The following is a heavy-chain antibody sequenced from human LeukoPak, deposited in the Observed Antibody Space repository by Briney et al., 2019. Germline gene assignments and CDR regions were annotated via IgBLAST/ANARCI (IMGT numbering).Heavy chain of an antibody. CDR1: GGSISSGDYY. CDR3: ARPDITGTTDY. D-gene: IGHD1-7*01. CDR2: IYHSGST. Sequence: SETLSLTCTVSGGSISSGDYYWSWIRQPPGKGLEWIGYIYHSGSTYYNPSLKSRVTISVDRSKNQFSLKLSSVTAADTAVYYCARPDITGTTDYWGQGTLVTVSS. V-gene: IGHV4-30-2*01. J-gene: IGHJ4*02.